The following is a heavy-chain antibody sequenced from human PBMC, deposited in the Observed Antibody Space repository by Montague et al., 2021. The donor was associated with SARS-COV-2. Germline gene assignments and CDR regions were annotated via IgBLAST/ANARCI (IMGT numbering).Heavy chain of an antibody. CDR3: ARNYGTTVVTRAFDY. Sequence: ALVKPTQTLTLTCTFSGFSLSTSGMCVSWIRQPPGKALEWLTLIDWDDDKYYSTSLKTRLTISKDTSKNQVVLTMTNMDPVDTATYYCARNYGTTVVTRAFDYWGQGTLVTVSS. J-gene: IGHJ4*02. CDR2: IDWDDDK. CDR1: GFSLSTSGMC. D-gene: IGHD4-23*01. V-gene: IGHV2-70*01.